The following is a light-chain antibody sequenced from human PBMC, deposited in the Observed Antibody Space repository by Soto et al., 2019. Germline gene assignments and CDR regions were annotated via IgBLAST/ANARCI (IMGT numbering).Light chain of an antibody. CDR2: DVN. CDR3: SSYKSSSTLPYV. V-gene: IGLV2-14*01. J-gene: IGLJ1*01. CDR1: SSDVGGYNL. Sequence: QSVLTQPASVSGSPGQSITISCTGTSSDVGGYNLVSWYQQYPDKAPKLMIFDVNTRPSGVSNRFSDSKSGNTASLTISGLQAEDEAEYYCSSYKSSSTLPYVFGTGTKVTVL.